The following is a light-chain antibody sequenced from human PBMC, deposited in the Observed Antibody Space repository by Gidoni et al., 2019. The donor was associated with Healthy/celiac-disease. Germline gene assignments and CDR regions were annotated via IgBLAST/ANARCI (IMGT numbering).Light chain of an antibody. CDR3: QQYYSTPFT. CDR1: QSVLYSSNNKNY. J-gene: IGKJ4*01. Sequence: DIVMTQSPDSLAVSLGERATIHCKSSQSVLYSSNNKNYLAWYQQKPGQPPKLLIYWASTRESGVPDRFSGSGSGTDFTLTIISLQAEDVAVYYCQQYYSTPFTFXGXTKVEIK. V-gene: IGKV4-1*01. CDR2: WAS.